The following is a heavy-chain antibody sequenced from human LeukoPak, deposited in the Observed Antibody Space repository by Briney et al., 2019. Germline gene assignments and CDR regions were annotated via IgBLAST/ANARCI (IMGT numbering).Heavy chain of an antibody. J-gene: IGHJ4*02. Sequence: GRSLRLSCAASGFTFSAYHINWVRQAPGKGLEWIPYISTTGTTIHYADSVKGRFAISRDNAKSSLYLQMNSLRDEDTAVYYCARVWQDYSGVDYWGQGTLVTVSS. CDR3: ARVWQDYSGVDY. CDR2: ISTTGTTI. D-gene: IGHD2-21*01. CDR1: GFTFSAYH. V-gene: IGHV3-48*02.